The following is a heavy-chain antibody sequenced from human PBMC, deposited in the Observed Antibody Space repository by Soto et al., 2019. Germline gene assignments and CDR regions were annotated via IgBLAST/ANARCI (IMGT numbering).Heavy chain of an antibody. CDR3: VRFFDYYGMDV. CDR2: LAYDGSEK. Sequence: QVQLVESGGGVVQPGGSLRLSCAGSGFTFSNSGMHWVRQAPGKGLEWVAVLAYDGSEKYYADSGKGRFTISRDNSKNTLYLQMNSLRVEDTAVYYCVRFFDYYGMDVWGQGTTVTVSS. D-gene: IGHD3-3*01. V-gene: IGHV3-30*03. J-gene: IGHJ6*02. CDR1: GFTFSNSG.